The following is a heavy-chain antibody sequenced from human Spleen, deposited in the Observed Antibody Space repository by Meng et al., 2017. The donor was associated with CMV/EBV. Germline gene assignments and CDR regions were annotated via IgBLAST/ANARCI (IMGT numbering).Heavy chain of an antibody. CDR2: INGDGSGS. Sequence: GESLKISCAASGFTFSTYWMNWVRQSPGKGLVWVSRINGDGSGSTYADAVRGRFTISRDNAKNSLYLQMNSLRAEDTAVYYCARDWYSSDYWGQGTLVTVSS. J-gene: IGHJ4*02. D-gene: IGHD6-13*01. V-gene: IGHV3-74*01. CDR1: GFTFSTYW. CDR3: ARDWYSSDY.